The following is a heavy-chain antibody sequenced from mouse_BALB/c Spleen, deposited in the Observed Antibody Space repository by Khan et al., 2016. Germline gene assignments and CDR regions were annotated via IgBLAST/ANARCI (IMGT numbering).Heavy chain of an antibody. V-gene: IGHV1-4*01. D-gene: IGHD2-4*01. CDR1: GYTFTSYT. CDR3: ARLGLRRAMDY. CDR2: INPSSGYT. Sequence: QVQLQQSGAELARPGASVKMSCKASGYTFTSYTMHWVKQRPGQGLEWIGYINPSSGYTNYNQKFKDKATLTADKSSSTAYMQLSSLTSEDSAVYYCARLGLRRAMDYWGAGTSVTVSS. J-gene: IGHJ4*01.